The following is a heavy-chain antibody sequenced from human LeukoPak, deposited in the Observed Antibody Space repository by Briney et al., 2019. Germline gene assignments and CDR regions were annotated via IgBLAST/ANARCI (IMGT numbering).Heavy chain of an antibody. CDR3: ARCLGGRCDYFDS. J-gene: IGHJ4*02. Sequence: SETLSLTCTVSGGSISSGNYYCNWIRQPAGKGLEWIGRVYTSGSTNYNPSLKSRVTISVDTSKNQFSLRLNSVTAADTAVYYCARCLGGRCDYFDSWGQGTLVTVSS. D-gene: IGHD3-16*01. CDR2: VYTSGST. V-gene: IGHV4-61*02. CDR1: GGSISSGNYY.